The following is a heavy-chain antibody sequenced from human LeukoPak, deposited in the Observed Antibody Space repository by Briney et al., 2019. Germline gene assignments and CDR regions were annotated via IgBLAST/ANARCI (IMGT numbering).Heavy chain of an antibody. CDR3: ARGQYFSTTYYFDY. D-gene: IGHD2/OR15-2a*01. J-gene: IGHJ4*02. CDR2: ISHDGNNK. CDR1: GFTFSSDA. V-gene: IGHV3-30-3*01. Sequence: PGGSLRLSCAASGFTFSSDAMHWVRQAPGKGLEWVAVISHDGNNKYYADSVKGRFSISRDNSRSTLYLQMNSLRAEDEAVYFCARGQYFSTTYYFDYWGQGTLVTVSS.